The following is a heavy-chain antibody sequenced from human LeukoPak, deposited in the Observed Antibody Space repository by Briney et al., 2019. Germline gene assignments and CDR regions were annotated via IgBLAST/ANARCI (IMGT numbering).Heavy chain of an antibody. J-gene: IGHJ5*02. D-gene: IGHD2-21*02. CDR1: GGSVSSYY. V-gene: IGHV4-59*08. Sequence: SETLTLTCTVSGGSVSSYYWSWIRQPPGKGLEWIAYIYYSGSTKYNPSLKSRVTMSLDRSKNQFSLKLRSVTAADTAVYYCARLQVHCGGDCYTRWFDPWGQGTLVTVSS. CDR3: ARLQVHCGGDCYTRWFDP. CDR2: IYYSGST.